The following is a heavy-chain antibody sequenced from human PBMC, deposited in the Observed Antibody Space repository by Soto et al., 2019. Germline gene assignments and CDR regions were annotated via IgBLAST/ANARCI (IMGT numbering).Heavy chain of an antibody. J-gene: IGHJ4*02. D-gene: IGHD2-21*02. CDR2: IDPTDSYT. CDR3: AKDPSPASVVVTAILAY. CDR1: GYSFTTYW. V-gene: IGHV5-10-1*01. Sequence: PGESLKISCQASGYSFTTYWISWVRQMPGKGLECMGRIDPTDSYTDYGPSFEGHVTMSVDRSINTAYLEWNSLRAEDTAVYYCAKDPSPASVVVTAILAYWGQGTLVTVSS.